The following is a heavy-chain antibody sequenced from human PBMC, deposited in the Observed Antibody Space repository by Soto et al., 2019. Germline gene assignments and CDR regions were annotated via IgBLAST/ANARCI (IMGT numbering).Heavy chain of an antibody. D-gene: IGHD4-17*01. CDR2: ISYDGNNK. CDR3: AKDHLPSTETTPGY. V-gene: IGHV3-30*18. J-gene: IGHJ4*02. Sequence: QVQLVESGGGVVQPGRSLRLSCAASGFTFSTYGMHWVRQAPGKGLEWVAVISYDGNNKYYADSVKGRFTIARDNSKNTLFLQMDSLRAEDTAVYYCAKDHLPSTETTPGYWGQGTLVTVSS. CDR1: GFTFSTYG.